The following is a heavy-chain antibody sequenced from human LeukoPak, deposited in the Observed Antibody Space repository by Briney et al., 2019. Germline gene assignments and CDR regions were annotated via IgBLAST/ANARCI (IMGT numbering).Heavy chain of an antibody. J-gene: IGHJ6*03. CDR1: GFTFSSYS. D-gene: IGHD3-10*01. CDR3: ARSGRADTDYYSYMNV. CDR2: INNNGDKT. V-gene: IGHV3-64*01. Sequence: GGSLRLSCAAFGFTFSSYSMHWVRQTPGKGLECVSGINNNGDKTYYANSVKGRFTISRDNSKNTLYLQMGSLRVEDMAVYYCARSGRADTDYYSYMNVWGRGTTVTVSS.